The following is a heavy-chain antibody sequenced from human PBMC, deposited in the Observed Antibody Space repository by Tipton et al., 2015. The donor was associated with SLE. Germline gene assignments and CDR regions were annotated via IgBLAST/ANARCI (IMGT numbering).Heavy chain of an antibody. D-gene: IGHD3-16*01. CDR3: ARVGLITPDAFDI. CDR2: IFTTGRT. Sequence: TLSLTCTVSGGSISSNYWSWIRQPPGMGLEWIGYIFTTGRTKYSPSLTSRVTISGDTSKNQVSLRLTSVTAADTAVYYCARVGLITPDAFDIWGQGTLVTVSS. V-gene: IGHV4-4*08. J-gene: IGHJ3*02. CDR1: GGSISSNY.